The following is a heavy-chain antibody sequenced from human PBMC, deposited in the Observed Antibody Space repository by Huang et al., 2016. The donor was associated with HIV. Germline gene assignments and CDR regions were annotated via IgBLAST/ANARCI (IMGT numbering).Heavy chain of an antibody. D-gene: IGHD2-8*02. CDR1: GVPISNSSYY. V-gene: IGHV4-39*01. Sequence: QLQLQESGPGLVKPSENLSLTCTVSGVPISNSSYYWGWIRQPPGTGLGWICSIGYSGATNHKPSLRSRVTMSVDASKSQIALNLISVTAADTALDYCVGYCTGGTCFEAFDIWGQGTRVTVSS. CDR3: VGYCTGGTCFEAFDI. CDR2: IGYSGAT. J-gene: IGHJ3*02.